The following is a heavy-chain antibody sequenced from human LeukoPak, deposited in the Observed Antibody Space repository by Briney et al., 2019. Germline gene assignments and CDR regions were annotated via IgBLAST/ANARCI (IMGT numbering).Heavy chain of an antibody. Sequence: SETLSLTCAVYGGSFSGYYWSWIRQPPGKGLEWIGEINHSGSTNYNPSLKSRVTISVDTSKNQFSLELSSVTAADTAVYYCARGHRQWLVLNYFDYWGQGTLVTVSS. CDR2: INHSGST. V-gene: IGHV4-34*01. CDR1: GGSFSGYY. D-gene: IGHD6-19*01. J-gene: IGHJ4*02. CDR3: ARGHRQWLVLNYFDY.